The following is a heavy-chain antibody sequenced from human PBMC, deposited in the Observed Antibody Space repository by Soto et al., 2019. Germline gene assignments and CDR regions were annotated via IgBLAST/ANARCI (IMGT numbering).Heavy chain of an antibody. CDR2: INLSGGST. CDR1: GYTFTSYY. CDR3: ARDPASGCSGDDPELDY. Sequence: ASVKVSCKASGYTFTSYYMHWVRQAPGQGLEWMGIINLSGGSTSYAQKFQGRVTMTRDTSTSTVYMELSSLRAEDTAVYYCARDPASGCSGDDPELDYWGQGTLVT. J-gene: IGHJ4*02. V-gene: IGHV1-46*01. D-gene: IGHD5-12*01.